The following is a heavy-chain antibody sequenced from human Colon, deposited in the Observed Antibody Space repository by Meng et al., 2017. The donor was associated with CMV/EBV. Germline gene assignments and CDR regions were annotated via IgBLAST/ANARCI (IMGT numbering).Heavy chain of an antibody. V-gene: IGHV4-30-4*08. CDR2: ICYSGTT. J-gene: IGHJ4*02. CDR1: GGSISSGDDY. D-gene: IGHD5-18*01. CDR3: ARDTNTDMVTYYFDY. Sequence: GGSISSGDDYCTWLRQSPGKGLEWIGYICYSGTTYYNPSLKSRVTISVDTSKNQFSLRLSSVTAADTAVYYCARDTNTDMVTYYFDYWGQGTLVTVSS.